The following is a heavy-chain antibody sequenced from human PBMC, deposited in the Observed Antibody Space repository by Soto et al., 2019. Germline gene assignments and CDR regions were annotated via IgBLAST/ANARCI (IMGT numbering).Heavy chain of an antibody. Sequence: ASVKVSCKASGYTFTSYAMHWVRQAPGQRLEWMGWINAGNGSTIHYADSVKGQFTISRDNAKNSLYLQMNSLRAEDTAVYYCARVGPPLDVWGQGTTVTVSS. CDR2: INAGNGSTI. CDR1: GYTFTSYA. CDR3: ARVGPPLDV. D-gene: IGHD1-26*01. J-gene: IGHJ6*02. V-gene: IGHV1-3*01.